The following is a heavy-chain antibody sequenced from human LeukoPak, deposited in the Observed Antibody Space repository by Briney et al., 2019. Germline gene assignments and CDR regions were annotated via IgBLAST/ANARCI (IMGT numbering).Heavy chain of an antibody. Sequence: GESLKISCKGSGYTFTSNWIGWVRQMPGKGLEWMGIIYPGDSDTRYSPSFQGQVTISADKSIRTAYLQWSSLKASDTAMYYCASGYDSSGYWPFFDYWGQGTLVTVSS. D-gene: IGHD3-22*01. CDR1: GYTFTSNW. CDR3: ASGYDSSGYWPFFDY. CDR2: IYPGDSDT. J-gene: IGHJ4*02. V-gene: IGHV5-51*01.